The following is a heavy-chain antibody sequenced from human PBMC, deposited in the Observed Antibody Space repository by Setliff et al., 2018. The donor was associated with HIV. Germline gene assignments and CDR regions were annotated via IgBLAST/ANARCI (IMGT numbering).Heavy chain of an antibody. CDR3: ARGGSTLVRGTTPGFGY. V-gene: IGHV4-4*02. Sequence: NPSETLSLTCAVSGGSISSSNWWTWVRQPPGKGLEWIGEIDHSGGTKYNPSLASRVTISVDTSKTRFSLRLTSVTATDTAVYYCARGGSTLVRGTTPGFGYWGQGTLVTVSS. CDR1: GGSISSSNW. J-gene: IGHJ4*02. D-gene: IGHD3-10*01. CDR2: IDHSGGT.